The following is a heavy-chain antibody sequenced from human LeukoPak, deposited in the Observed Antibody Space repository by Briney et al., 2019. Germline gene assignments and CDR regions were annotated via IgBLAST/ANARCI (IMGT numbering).Heavy chain of an antibody. CDR3: ARDPYSSGWYYFDY. D-gene: IGHD6-19*01. J-gene: IGHJ4*02. CDR2: IWSSGDRT. Sequence: PGGSLRLSCAASGFTFSGYAVSWVRQAPGTGLEWVSGIWSSGDRTYYADSVKGRFTISRDNSKNTLYLQMNSLRAEDTAVYYCARDPYSSGWYYFDYWGQGTLVTVSS. CDR1: GFTFSGYA. V-gene: IGHV3-23*01.